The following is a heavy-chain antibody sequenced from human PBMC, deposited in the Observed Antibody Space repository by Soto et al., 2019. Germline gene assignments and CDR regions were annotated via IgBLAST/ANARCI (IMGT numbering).Heavy chain of an antibody. V-gene: IGHV4-59*08. Sequence: SETLSLTCTVSGGSISSYYWSWIRQPPGKGLEWIGYIYYSGSTNYNPSLKSRVTISVDTSKNQISLKLNSVTAADTAVYYCARHAFYGDFDAFDIWGQGTMVTVS. CDR1: GGSISSYY. J-gene: IGHJ3*02. CDR3: ARHAFYGDFDAFDI. D-gene: IGHD4-17*01. CDR2: IYYSGST.